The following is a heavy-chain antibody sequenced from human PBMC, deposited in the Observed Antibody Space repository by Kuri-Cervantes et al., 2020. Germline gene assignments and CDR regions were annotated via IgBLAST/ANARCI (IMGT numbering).Heavy chain of an antibody. J-gene: IGHJ6*03. Sequence: GGSLRLSCAASGFTFSTYSMNWVRQAPGKGLEWVSYISSSSSTIYYADSVKGRFTISRDNAKNSLYLQMNSLRAEDTAVYYCARRRYYYYYMDVWGKGTTVTVSS. CDR3: ARRRYYYYYMDV. CDR1: GFTFSTYS. V-gene: IGHV3-48*01. CDR2: ISSSSSTI.